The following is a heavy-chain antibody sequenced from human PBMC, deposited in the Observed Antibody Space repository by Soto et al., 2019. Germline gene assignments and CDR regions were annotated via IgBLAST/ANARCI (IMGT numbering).Heavy chain of an antibody. CDR1: GFTFSDYA. D-gene: IGHD3-22*01. J-gene: IGHJ4*02. CDR3: AKDPLYEREIY. Sequence: GGSLRLSCAASGFTFSDYAMSWVRQAPGKGLEWVSAISGSGGSPYYADSVKGRFTISRDNSKNTLFLEMNSLRAEDTAIYYCAKDPLYEREIYWGQGTLVTVSS. V-gene: IGHV3-23*01. CDR2: ISGSGGSP.